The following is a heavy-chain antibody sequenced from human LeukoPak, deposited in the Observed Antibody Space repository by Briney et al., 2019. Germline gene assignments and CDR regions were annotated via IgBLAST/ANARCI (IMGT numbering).Heavy chain of an antibody. CDR3: TRNWGLDY. D-gene: IGHD7-27*01. J-gene: IGHJ4*03. Sequence: PGGSLRLACAASGYTFNIHAMTWARQAPGRGLEWVSVISPDGDTTFYADSVKGRFTISRDNSKNMVFLQMDSLGAEDMAVYYWTRNWGLDYWGQGTLGTVSS. V-gene: IGHV3-23*01. CDR2: ISPDGDTT. CDR1: GYTFNIHA.